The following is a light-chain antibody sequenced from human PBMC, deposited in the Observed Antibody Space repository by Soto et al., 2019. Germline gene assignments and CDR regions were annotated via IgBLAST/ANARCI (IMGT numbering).Light chain of an antibody. J-gene: IGLJ2*01. CDR3: SSYAGSNNLV. V-gene: IGLV2-8*01. CDR1: SSDVGGYNY. CDR2: EVS. Sequence: QSALTQPPSASGSPGQSVTISCTGTSSDVGGYNYVSWYQQHPGKAPKLVIYEVSKRPSGVPDRFSGSKSGNTASLTVSGLQAEDDADYYCSSYAGSNNLVFGKGTQLTVL.